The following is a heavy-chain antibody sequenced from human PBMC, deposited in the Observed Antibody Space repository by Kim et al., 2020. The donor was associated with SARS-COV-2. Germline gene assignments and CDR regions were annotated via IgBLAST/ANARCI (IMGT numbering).Heavy chain of an antibody. D-gene: IGHD2-8*01. V-gene: IGHV4-34*01. CDR2: INHSGST. J-gene: IGHJ6*01. CDR1: GGSFSGYY. Sequence: SETLSLTCAVYGGSFSGYYWSWIRQPPGKGLEWIGEINHSGSTNYNPSLKSRVTISVDTSKNQFSLKLSSVTAADTAVYYCARAGRTIYYYYYYGMDVWG. CDR3: ARAGRTIYYYYYYGMDV.